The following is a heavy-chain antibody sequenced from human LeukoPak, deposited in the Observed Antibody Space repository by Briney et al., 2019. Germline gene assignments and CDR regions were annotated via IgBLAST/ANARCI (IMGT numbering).Heavy chain of an antibody. CDR1: GGSIGSYY. CDR2: IYYSGST. D-gene: IGHD5-18*01. CDR3: ARVDTAMGSDYYYYMDV. V-gene: IGHV4-59*01. Sequence: PSETLSLTCTVSGGSIGSYYWSWIRQPPGKGLEWIGYIYYSGSTNYNPSLKSRVTISVDTSKNQFSLKLSSVTAADTAVYYCARVDTAMGSDYYYYMDVWGKGTTVTVSS. J-gene: IGHJ6*03.